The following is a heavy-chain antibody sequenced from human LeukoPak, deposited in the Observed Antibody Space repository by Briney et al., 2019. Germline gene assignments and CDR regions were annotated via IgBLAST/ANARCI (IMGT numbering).Heavy chain of an antibody. Sequence: PSETLSPTCTVSGGSISSSSYYWGWIRQPPGKGLEWIGSIYYSGSTYYNPSLKSRVTISLDTSKNQFSLKLSSVIAADTAVYYCARDQWELSSGAAFDIWGQGTMVTVSS. J-gene: IGHJ3*02. CDR2: IYYSGST. CDR1: GGSISSSSYY. D-gene: IGHD1-26*01. V-gene: IGHV4-39*07. CDR3: ARDQWELSSGAAFDI.